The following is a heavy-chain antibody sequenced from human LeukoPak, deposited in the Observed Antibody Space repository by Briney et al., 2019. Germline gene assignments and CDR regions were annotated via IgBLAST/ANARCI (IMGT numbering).Heavy chain of an antibody. Sequence: GASVKVSCKASGYTFTSYGISWVRQAPGQGLEWMGWISAYNGNTNYAQKLQGRVTMTTDTSTSTAYMELRSLRSDDTAVYYCARDIPSKSTYYYGSGSPGKYYYYGMDVWGQGTTVTVSS. J-gene: IGHJ6*02. CDR3: ARDIPSKSTYYYGSGSPGKYYYYGMDV. V-gene: IGHV1-18*01. CDR1: GYTFTSYG. CDR2: ISAYNGNT. D-gene: IGHD3-10*01.